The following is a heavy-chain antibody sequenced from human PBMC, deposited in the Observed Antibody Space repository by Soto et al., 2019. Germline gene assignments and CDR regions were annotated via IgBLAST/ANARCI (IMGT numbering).Heavy chain of an antibody. Sequence: QVQLVQSGAEVKKPGASVKVSCKASGYSFTANYIHWVRQAPGQGLEWMAWINPNGGGTNYAQKFQGRVTMTRDTSISTTYMELSGLISDDTAVYYCERGAGSSSFDSWGQGTLVTVSS. CDR2: INPNGGGT. CDR3: ERGAGSSSFDS. D-gene: IGHD6-13*01. J-gene: IGHJ4*02. V-gene: IGHV1-2*02. CDR1: GYSFTANY.